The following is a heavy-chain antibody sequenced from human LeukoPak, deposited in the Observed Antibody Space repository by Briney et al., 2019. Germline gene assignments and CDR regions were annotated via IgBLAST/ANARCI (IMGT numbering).Heavy chain of an antibody. V-gene: IGHV3-11*05. CDR1: GFTFSDHY. Sequence: GGSLRLSCAPSGFTFSDHYMSWIRQAPGKGLEWVSYISSRSSYTNYADSVKGRFTISREDAKNSLYLQMNSLRLEDTAVYFCSRELGSGPGGHFDNWGQGTLVTVSS. J-gene: IGHJ4*02. D-gene: IGHD6-19*01. CDR2: ISSRSSYT. CDR3: SRELGSGPGGHFDN.